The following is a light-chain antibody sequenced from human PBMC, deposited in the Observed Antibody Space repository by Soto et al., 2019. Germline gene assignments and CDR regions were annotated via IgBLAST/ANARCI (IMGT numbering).Light chain of an antibody. Sequence: EIVLTQSPGTLSLSPGERATLSCRPSQSVSSTYLDWYQQKPGQAPRLLIYAASSRATGIPDRFSGGASATDFTLTISRLEPEDFAVYYCRHHINSQWPFGQGTKVEIK. J-gene: IGKJ1*01. CDR2: AAS. CDR3: RHHINSQWP. V-gene: IGKV3-20*01. CDR1: QSVSSTY.